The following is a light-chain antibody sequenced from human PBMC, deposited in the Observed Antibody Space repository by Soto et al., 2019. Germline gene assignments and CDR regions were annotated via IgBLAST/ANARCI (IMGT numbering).Light chain of an antibody. CDR2: EVT. CDR1: TSDVGI. J-gene: IGLJ1*01. V-gene: IGLV2-23*02. CDR3: CSFGGSGYV. Sequence: QSVLTQPASVSGSPGQSITISCSGTTSDVGIVSWYQHHPGKAPKLMIHEVTKRPSGVSDRFSGSKSGNSASLTISGLQAEDKADYFCCSFGGSGYVFGTGTKVTVL.